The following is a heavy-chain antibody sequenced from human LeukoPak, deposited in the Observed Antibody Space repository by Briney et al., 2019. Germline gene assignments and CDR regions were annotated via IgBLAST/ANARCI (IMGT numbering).Heavy chain of an antibody. J-gene: IGHJ4*02. D-gene: IGHD4-23*01. V-gene: IGHV3-66*02. Sequence: QPGGSLRLSCAASGFTVSSNYKSWVRQAPGKGLEWVSVIYSGGSTYYADSVKGRFTISRDNSKNTLYLQMNSLRAEDTAVYYCARDSPDFYGGKPVFDYWGQGTLVTVSS. CDR3: ARDSPDFYGGKPVFDY. CDR2: IYSGGST. CDR1: GFTVSSNY.